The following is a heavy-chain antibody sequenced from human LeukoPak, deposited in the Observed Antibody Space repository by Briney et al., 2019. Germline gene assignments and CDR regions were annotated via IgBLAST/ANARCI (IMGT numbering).Heavy chain of an antibody. CDR2: INTDGTTT. CDR3: AKDLYTSRYACCFDY. CDR1: GFTFSDYW. Sequence: GGSLRLSCAASGFTFSDYWMHWVRQAPGKGLMWVSRINTDGTTTTYADSVKGRFTISRDNARNTLYLQMTSLRAEDTAVYYCAKDLYTSRYACCFDYWGQGTLVTVSS. D-gene: IGHD6-13*01. V-gene: IGHV3-74*01. J-gene: IGHJ4*02.